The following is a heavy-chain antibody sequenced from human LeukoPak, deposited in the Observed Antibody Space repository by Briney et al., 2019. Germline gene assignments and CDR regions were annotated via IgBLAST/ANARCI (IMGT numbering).Heavy chain of an antibody. Sequence: ASVKVSCKASGFTFTSSAVQWVRQARGQRLEWIGWIVVGSGNTNYAQKFQERVTITRDMSTSTAYMELSSLRSEDTAVYYCAATAPDDYGDYEGTDYYFDYWGQGTLVTVSS. CDR3: AATAPDDYGDYEGTDYYFDY. CDR1: GFTFTSSA. D-gene: IGHD4-17*01. J-gene: IGHJ4*02. CDR2: IVVGSGNT. V-gene: IGHV1-58*01.